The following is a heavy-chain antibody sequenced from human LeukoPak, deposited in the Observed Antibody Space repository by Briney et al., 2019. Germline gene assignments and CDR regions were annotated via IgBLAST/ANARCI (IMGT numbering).Heavy chain of an antibody. CDR3: AREGHTSGYCGTFDV. V-gene: IGHV3-30*04. CDR2: MSYDGFSK. Sequence: GGSLRLSCVASGIALSNSIMHWVRQAPGKGLEWVSAMSYDGFSKYYADSMKGRLTISRDDSKNTVYLQMKSLRPEDTAVYYCAREGHTSGYCGTFDVWAKGQLSPS. D-gene: IGHD3-22*01. CDR1: GIALSNSI. J-gene: IGHJ3*01.